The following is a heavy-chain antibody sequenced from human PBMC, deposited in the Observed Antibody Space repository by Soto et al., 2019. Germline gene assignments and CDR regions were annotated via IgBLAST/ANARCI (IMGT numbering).Heavy chain of an antibody. CDR1: GYTFTNYA. CDR2: LNAGNGYT. J-gene: IGHJ4*02. D-gene: IGHD3-22*01. Sequence: ASVKVSCKASGYTFTNYAIHWVRQAPGQRLEWMGWLNAGNGYTKYSQKFQGRFTITRDTSASTAYMDLSSLRPEDTAVYYCARDEGPSDRSGYHLWGQGTQVTVSS. CDR3: ARDEGPSDRSGYHL. V-gene: IGHV1-3*01.